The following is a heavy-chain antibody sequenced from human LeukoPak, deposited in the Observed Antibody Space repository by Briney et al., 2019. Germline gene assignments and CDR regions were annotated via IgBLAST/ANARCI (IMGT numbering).Heavy chain of an antibody. CDR3: ARDGMGGYDYFDY. V-gene: IGHV3-11*05. Sequence: PGGSLRLSCAASGFTFSDSYMNWIRQAPGEGLEVVLYISSSNIDTNYADSVKGRFTVSRDNAKNSLYLQMNSLRAEDTAVYYCARDGMGGYDYFDYWGQGTLVTVSS. CDR1: GFTFSDSY. D-gene: IGHD5-12*01. J-gene: IGHJ4*02. CDR2: ISSSNIDT.